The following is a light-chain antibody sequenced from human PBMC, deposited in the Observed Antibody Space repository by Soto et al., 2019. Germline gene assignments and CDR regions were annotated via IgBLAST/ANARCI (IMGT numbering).Light chain of an antibody. J-gene: IGLJ1*01. CDR3: SSYAGSNNSYV. V-gene: IGLV2-14*01. CDR2: EVS. Sequence: QSALTQPASVSGSPGQSITISCTGTSSDVGGHNYVSWYQQHPDKAPKLIISEVSNRPSGISNRFSGSKSGNTASLTISELQAEDEADYYCSSYAGSNNSYVFGTGTKSPS. CDR1: SSDVGGHNY.